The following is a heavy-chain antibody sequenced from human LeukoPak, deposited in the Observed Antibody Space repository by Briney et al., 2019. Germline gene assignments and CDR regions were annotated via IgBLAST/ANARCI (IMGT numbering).Heavy chain of an antibody. CDR1: GGSISTYY. CDR2: IHYTGST. V-gene: IGHV4-59*01. Sequence: SETLSLTCTVSGGSISTYYWSWIRQPPGKGLEWIGYIHYTGSTNYNPSLKSRVTISVDTSKNQFSLKLSSVTAADTAVYYCARIVGASDYWGQGTLVTVSS. D-gene: IGHD1-26*01. CDR3: ARIVGASDY. J-gene: IGHJ4*02.